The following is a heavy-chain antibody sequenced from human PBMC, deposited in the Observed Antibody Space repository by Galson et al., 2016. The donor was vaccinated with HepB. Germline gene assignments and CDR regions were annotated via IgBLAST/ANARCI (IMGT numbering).Heavy chain of an antibody. Sequence: ETLSLTCAVSGGSISSRNWWSWVRQPPGKGLEWIGEIYHSGGTNYNPSLKSRVTISVDKSKNQFSLKLSPVTAADTAVYYCASNVGSGSYFEYWGQGILVTVSS. D-gene: IGHD3-10*01. CDR1: GGSISSRNW. J-gene: IGHJ4*02. V-gene: IGHV4-4*02. CDR2: IYHSGGT. CDR3: ASNVGSGSYFEY.